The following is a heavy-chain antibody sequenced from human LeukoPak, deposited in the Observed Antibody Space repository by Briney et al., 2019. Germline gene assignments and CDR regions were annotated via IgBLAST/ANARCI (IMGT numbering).Heavy chain of an antibody. CDR3: AREGRDFWSGSRGWFDP. Sequence: TSETLSLTCTVSGASISSDDYYWSWIRQPPGKGLKWIAYTHYSGSSFYNPSLKSRITISVDTSKNQFSLRLSYVTAADTAVYYCAREGRDFWSGSRGWFDPWGQGTLVTVSS. J-gene: IGHJ5*02. CDR1: GASISSDDYY. D-gene: IGHD3-3*01. CDR2: THYSGSS. V-gene: IGHV4-30-4*01.